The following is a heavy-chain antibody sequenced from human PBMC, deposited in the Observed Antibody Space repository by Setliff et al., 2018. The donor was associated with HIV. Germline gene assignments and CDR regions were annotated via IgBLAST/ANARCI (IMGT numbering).Heavy chain of an antibody. J-gene: IGHJ4*01. Sequence: SETLSLTCAVYGGSFSGHYWSWIRQTPGKGMEWIGDISHSGSTNYNPSLKSRVTTSVDTSKNQFSLRLTSVTAADTAVYFCARGSRSPLVNKFRVTPAFDYWGQGTLVTVSS. CDR1: GGSFSGHY. V-gene: IGHV4-34*01. CDR3: ARGSRSPLVNKFRVTPAFDY. CDR2: ISHSGST. D-gene: IGHD2-21*02.